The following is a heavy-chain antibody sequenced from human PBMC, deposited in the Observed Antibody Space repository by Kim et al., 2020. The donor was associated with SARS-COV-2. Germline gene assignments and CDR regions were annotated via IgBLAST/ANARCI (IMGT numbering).Heavy chain of an antibody. J-gene: IGHJ5*02. CDR3: TTDPSSWYPRVDLNWFDP. CDR2: IKSKTDGGTT. V-gene: IGHV3-15*01. D-gene: IGHD6-13*01. CDR1: GFTFSNAW. Sequence: GGSLRLSCAASGFTFSNAWMNWVRQAPGKGPEWVGRIKSKTDGGTTDYAAPVKGRFTISRDDSKNTLYLQMNSLKTEDTAVYYCTTDPSSWYPRVDLNWFDPWGQGTLVTVSS.